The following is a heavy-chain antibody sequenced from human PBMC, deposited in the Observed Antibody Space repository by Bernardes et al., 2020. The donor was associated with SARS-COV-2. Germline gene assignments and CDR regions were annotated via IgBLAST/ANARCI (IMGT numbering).Heavy chain of an antibody. J-gene: IGHJ4*02. CDR1: GFTFRTYG. Sequence: GGSLRLSCAASGFTFRTYGMHWVRQAPGKGLEWVAVISYDGDIQNYADTEKCRFTISRDNSKNTLYLQMNSLRAEDTAVYYCAKFLAGSSPHRTGATTYFDYWGQGTLVTVSS. CDR2: ISYDGDIQ. V-gene: IGHV3-30*18. D-gene: IGHD1-26*01. CDR3: AKFLAGSSPHRTGATTYFDY.